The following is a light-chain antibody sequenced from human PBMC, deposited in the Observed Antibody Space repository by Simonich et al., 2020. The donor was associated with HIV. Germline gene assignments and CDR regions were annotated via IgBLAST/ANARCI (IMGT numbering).Light chain of an antibody. J-gene: IGKJ1*01. CDR3: QQCNNWPWT. Sequence: EIVMTQSPATLSVSPGERATLSCRASQSVSNNLAWYQQKPGQAPRLLHYGASTRATGIPARFRGSGSGTEFTLTINSLQSEDFAVYYCQQCNNWPWTFGRGTKVEIK. V-gene: IGKV3-15*01. CDR1: QSVSNN. CDR2: GAS.